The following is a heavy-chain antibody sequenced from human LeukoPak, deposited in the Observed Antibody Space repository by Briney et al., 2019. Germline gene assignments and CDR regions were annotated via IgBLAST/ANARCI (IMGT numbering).Heavy chain of an antibody. CDR2: MNPNSGNT. D-gene: IGHD1-14*01. V-gene: IGHV1-8*01. CDR1: GYTFTSYD. J-gene: IGHJ3*02. CDR3: ARVVRWYLHDAFDI. Sequence: GATVKVSCKASGYTFTSYDINWVRQATGQGLEWMGWMNPNSGNTGYAQKFQGRVTMTRNTSISTAYMELSSLRSEDTAVYYCARVVRWYLHDAFDIWGQGTMVTVSS.